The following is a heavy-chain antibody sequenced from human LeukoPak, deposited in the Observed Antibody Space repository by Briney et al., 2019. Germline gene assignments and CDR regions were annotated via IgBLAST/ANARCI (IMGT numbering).Heavy chain of an antibody. J-gene: IGHJ4*02. CDR2: IYYSGNT. V-gene: IGHV4-39*07. CDR3: ARDRSDGSGYYGYYFDY. Sequence: SETLSLTCTVSGGSINSNNYYWGWIRQPPGKGLEWIGSIYYSGNTYYNPSLKSRVTISVDTSKSQFSLRLSSVTAADTAVYYCARDRSDGSGYYGYYFDYWGQGTLVSVSS. CDR1: GGSINSNNYY. D-gene: IGHD3-22*01.